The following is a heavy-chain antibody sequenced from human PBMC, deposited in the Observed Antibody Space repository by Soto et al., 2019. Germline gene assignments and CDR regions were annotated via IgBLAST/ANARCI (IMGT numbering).Heavy chain of an antibody. V-gene: IGHV1-69*12. CDR3: ARDGDAYCSGGSCYSSLPWFDP. J-gene: IGHJ5*02. CDR1: GGTFSSYA. CDR2: IIPIFGTA. D-gene: IGHD2-15*01. Sequence: QVQLVQSGAEVKKPGSSVKVSCKASGGTFSSYAISWVRQAPGQGLEWMGGIIPIFGTANYAQKFQGRVTITADHSTRRAYRERGSRSSEDTAVYSCARDGDAYCSGGSCYSSLPWFDPWGQGTLVTVSS.